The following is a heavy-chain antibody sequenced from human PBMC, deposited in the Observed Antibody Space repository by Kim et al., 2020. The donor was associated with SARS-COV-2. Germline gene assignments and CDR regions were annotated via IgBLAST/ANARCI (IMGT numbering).Heavy chain of an antibody. D-gene: IGHD3-10*01. Sequence: ADSRKGRITICRDNPKNTLYLQMNSLRVDDTAVYYCAKDRSLLWFGELIDWGQGTLVTVSS. V-gene: IGHV3-23*01. J-gene: IGHJ4*02. CDR3: AKDRSLLWFGELID.